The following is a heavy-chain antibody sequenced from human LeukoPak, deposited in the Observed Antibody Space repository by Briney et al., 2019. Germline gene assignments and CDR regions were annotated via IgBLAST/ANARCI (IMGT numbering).Heavy chain of an antibody. D-gene: IGHD3-9*01. CDR1: GGSISSTTYY. CDR3: ARHRRHYDILTGYYAGHFDI. V-gene: IGHV4-39*01. Sequence: SETLSLTCSVSGGSISSTTYYWGWIRQPPGKELEWIGSMSFIGSTYYNPSLKSRVTISVHMSKNHFSLKLSSVTAADTAVYYCARHRRHYDILTGYYAGHFDIWGQGTMVTVSS. CDR2: MSFIGST. J-gene: IGHJ3*02.